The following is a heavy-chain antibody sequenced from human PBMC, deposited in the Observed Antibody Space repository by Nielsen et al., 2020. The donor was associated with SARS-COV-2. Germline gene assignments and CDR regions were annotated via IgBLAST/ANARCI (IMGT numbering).Heavy chain of an antibody. D-gene: IGHD1-14*01. CDR1: GFTFSSYS. Sequence: GGSLRLSCAASGFTFSSYSMNWVRQAPGKGLEWVSYISSSSSTIYYADSVKGRFTISRDNAKNSLYLQMNSLRAEDTAVYYCAKPLRPRSPYFDYWGQGTLVTVSS. CDR3: AKPLRPRSPYFDY. V-gene: IGHV3-48*01. CDR2: ISSSSSTI. J-gene: IGHJ4*02.